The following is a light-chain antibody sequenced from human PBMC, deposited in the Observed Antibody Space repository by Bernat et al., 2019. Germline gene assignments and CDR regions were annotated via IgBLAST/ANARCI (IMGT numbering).Light chain of an antibody. CDR1: SSDVGGYKY. CDR2: EVS. CDR3: SSYAGSNNYV. Sequence: QSALTQPPSASGSPGQSVTISCTGTSSDVGGYKYVSWYQQHPDKAPKLLISEVSKRPSGVPDRFSGSKSGNTASLTVSGLQAEDEADYYCSSYAGSNNYVFGTGTKVTVL. V-gene: IGLV2-8*01. J-gene: IGLJ1*01.